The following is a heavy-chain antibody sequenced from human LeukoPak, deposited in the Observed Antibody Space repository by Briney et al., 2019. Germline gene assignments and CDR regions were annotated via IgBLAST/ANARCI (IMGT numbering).Heavy chain of an antibody. CDR1: GYTFTSYA. D-gene: IGHD3-10*01. V-gene: IGHV7-4-1*02. Sequence: ASVKVSCKASGYTFTSYAKNWVRQAPGQGLEWMGWINTNTGNPTYAQGFTGRFVFSLDTSVSTAYLQISSLKAEDTAVYYCARVRRGYYYGSGITYFDYWGQGTLVTVSS. CDR2: INTNTGNP. CDR3: ARVRRGYYYGSGITYFDY. J-gene: IGHJ4*02.